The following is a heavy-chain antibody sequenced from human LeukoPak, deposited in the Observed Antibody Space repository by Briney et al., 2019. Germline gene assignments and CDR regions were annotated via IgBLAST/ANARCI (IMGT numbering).Heavy chain of an antibody. CDR3: AKDGLIAGYYFDY. Sequence: GRSLRLSCVASGFTFDDYAMHWVRHAPGKGLEWVSSISWNSGSINYADSVKGRFTISRDNAKNSLYLQMSSLRAEDTALYYCAKDGLIAGYYFDYWGQGTLVTVSS. D-gene: IGHD6-13*01. CDR1: GFTFDDYA. CDR2: ISWNSGSI. V-gene: IGHV3-9*01. J-gene: IGHJ4*02.